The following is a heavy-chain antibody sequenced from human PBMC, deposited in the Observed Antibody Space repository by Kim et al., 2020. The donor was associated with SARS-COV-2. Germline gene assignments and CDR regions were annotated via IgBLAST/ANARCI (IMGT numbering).Heavy chain of an antibody. J-gene: IGHJ5*02. V-gene: IGHV3-74*01. CDR2: INSDGSST. D-gene: IGHD3-10*01. CDR3: AREVVGYYGSGSYVAVPDNWFDP. Sequence: GGSLRLSCAASGFTFSSYWMHWVRQAPGKGLVWVSRINSDGSSTSYADSVKGRFTISRDNAKNTLYLQMNSLRAEDTAVYYCAREVVGYYGSGSYVAVPDNWFDPWGQGTLVTVSS. CDR1: GFTFSSYW.